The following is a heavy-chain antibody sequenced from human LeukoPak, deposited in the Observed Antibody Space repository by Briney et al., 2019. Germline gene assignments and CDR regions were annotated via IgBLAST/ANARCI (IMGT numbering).Heavy chain of an antibody. CDR3: ARNTR. CDR2: IKQDGSEK. CDR1: RFTFSGYW. J-gene: IGHJ4*02. D-gene: IGHD1-26*01. Sequence: GGSLRLSCAASRFTFSGYWMSWVRQAPGKGLEWVANIKQDGSEKYYVDSVKGRFTISRDNAKNSLYLQMNSLRAEDTAVYYCARNTRWGQGPLVTVSS. V-gene: IGHV3-7*01.